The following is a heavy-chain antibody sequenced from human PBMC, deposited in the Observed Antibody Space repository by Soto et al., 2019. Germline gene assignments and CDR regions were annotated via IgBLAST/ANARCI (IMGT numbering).Heavy chain of an antibody. CDR2: INSDGTIT. J-gene: IGHJ4*02. D-gene: IGHD1-26*01. V-gene: IGHV3-74*01. CDR3: TRDGGGRYYGGFDN. CDR1: GFNFSTYW. Sequence: EVHLVESGGGLVQPGGCLRLSCATSGFNFSTYWVHWVRQVPGKGLVWVSRINSDGTITDYADSVKGRFTTSRDNAKKTLYWEMNSLRADDTAIYYCTRDGGGRYYGGFDNWGQGTLVTVSS.